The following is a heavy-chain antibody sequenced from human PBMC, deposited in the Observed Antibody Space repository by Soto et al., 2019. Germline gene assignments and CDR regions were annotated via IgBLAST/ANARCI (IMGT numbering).Heavy chain of an antibody. CDR1: GFTFGDYA. D-gene: IGHD2-15*01. J-gene: IGHJ6*02. Sequence: GGSLRLSCTASGFTFGDYAMSWVRQAPGKGLEWVGFIRSKAYGGTTEYAASVKGRFTISRDDSKSIAYLQMNSLKTEDTAVYYCTRSLGYCSGGSCYYYYYGMDVWDQGTTVTVSS. V-gene: IGHV3-49*04. CDR2: IRSKAYGGTT. CDR3: TRSLGYCSGGSCYYYYYGMDV.